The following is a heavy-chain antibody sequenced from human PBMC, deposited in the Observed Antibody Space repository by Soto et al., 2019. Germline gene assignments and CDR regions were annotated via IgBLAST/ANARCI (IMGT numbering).Heavy chain of an antibody. CDR2: IKSKTDGGTT. J-gene: IGHJ5*02. CDR1: GFTFSNAW. Sequence: PGGSLRLSCAASGFTFSNAWMSWVRQAPGKGLEWVGRIKSKTDGGTTDYAAPVKGRFTISRDDSKNTLYLQMNSLKTEDTAVYYCTTPITTITPLDPPGFDPWGQGTLVTVSS. D-gene: IGHD3-22*01. V-gene: IGHV3-15*01. CDR3: TTPITTITPLDPPGFDP.